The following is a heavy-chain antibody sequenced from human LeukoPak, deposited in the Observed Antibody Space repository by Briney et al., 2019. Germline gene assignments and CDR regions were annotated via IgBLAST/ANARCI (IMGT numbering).Heavy chain of an antibody. CDR1: GGSISSYY. J-gene: IGHJ6*02. D-gene: IGHD3-3*01. CDR3: ARHLPFTYYDFWSGYQDPYGMDV. CDR2: IYTSGST. V-gene: IGHV4-4*07. Sequence: SETLSLTCTVSGGSISSYYWSWIRQPAGKGLEWIGRIYTSGSTNYNPSLKSRVTISVDTSKNQFSLKLSSVTAADTAVYYCARHLPFTYYDFWSGYQDPYGMDVWGQGTTVTVSS.